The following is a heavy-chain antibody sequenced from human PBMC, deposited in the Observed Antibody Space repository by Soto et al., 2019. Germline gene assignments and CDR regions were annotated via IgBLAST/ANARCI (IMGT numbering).Heavy chain of an antibody. J-gene: IGHJ4*02. V-gene: IGHV3-53*01. CDR3: ARGKGIGWYESSDY. D-gene: IGHD6-19*01. CDR1: GFTVSISY. CDR2: IYRDGST. Sequence: EVPLVESGGGLIQPGESLRLSCAASGFTVSISYMSWVRQAPGKGLEWVSTIYRDGSTYYADSVEGRFTISRDNSKNTLYLQMNSLRAEDTATYYCARGKGIGWYESSDYWGQGTLVNVSS.